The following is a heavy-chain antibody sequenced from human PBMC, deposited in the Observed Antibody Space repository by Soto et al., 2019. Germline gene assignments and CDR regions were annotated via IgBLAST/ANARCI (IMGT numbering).Heavy chain of an antibody. J-gene: IGHJ3*02. CDR2: FDPEDGET. CDR3: ATPSCSSTSCYGGLDAFDI. D-gene: IGHD2-2*01. CDR1: GYTLTELS. V-gene: IGHV1-24*01. Sequence: QVQLVQSGAEVKKPGASVKVSCKVPGYTLTELSMHWVRPAPGKGLAWMGGFDPEDGETIHAQKFQGRVTMTEDTSTDTAYMELSSLRSENTAVYYCATPSCSSTSCYGGLDAFDIWGQGTMVTVSS.